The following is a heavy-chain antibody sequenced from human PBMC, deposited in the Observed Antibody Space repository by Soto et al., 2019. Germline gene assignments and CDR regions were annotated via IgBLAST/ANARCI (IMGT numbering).Heavy chain of an antibody. D-gene: IGHD3-9*01. V-gene: IGHV4-31*03. CDR3: ARGPRPPRATDDTRIFSFDY. CDR1: GGSISSGGYY. J-gene: IGHJ4*02. CDR2: INYSGST. Sequence: PSETLSLTCTVSGGSISSGGYYWSWIRQHPGKGLEWIGYINYSGSTYYNPSLKSRVTISVDTSKNQFSLKLSSVTAADTAVYYCARGPRPPRATDDTRIFSFDYWGQGTLVTVSS.